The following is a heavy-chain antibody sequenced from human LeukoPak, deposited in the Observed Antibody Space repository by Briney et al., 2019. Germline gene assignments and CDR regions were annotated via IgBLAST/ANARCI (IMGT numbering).Heavy chain of an antibody. V-gene: IGHV3-30*03. CDR3: ARDVSAGRWVFDY. J-gene: IGHJ4*02. D-gene: IGHD1-26*01. CDR2: ISYDGSNK. Sequence: PGGSLRLSCAASGFTFSNYGLHWVRQVPGKGLEWVAVISYDGSNKYYADSVKGRFTISRDNSKNTMSLQMNSLRPEDTAVYYCARDVSAGRWVFDYWGQGTLVTVSS. CDR1: GFTFSNYG.